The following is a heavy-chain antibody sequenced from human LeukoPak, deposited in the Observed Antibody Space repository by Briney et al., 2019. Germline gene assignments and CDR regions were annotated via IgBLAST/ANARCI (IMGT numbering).Heavy chain of an antibody. CDR1: GYSFTSYW. J-gene: IGHJ6*03. D-gene: IGHD2-2*02. CDR2: IYPGDSDT. CDR3: ARGRGDCSSISCYMEGSLGYYMDV. Sequence: GESLKISCKGSGYSFTSYWIGWVRQMPGKGLEWMGIIYPGDSDTRYSPSFQGQVTISADKSISTAYLQWSSLKASDTAMYYCARGRGDCSSISCYMEGSLGYYMDVWGKGTTVTVSS. V-gene: IGHV5-51*01.